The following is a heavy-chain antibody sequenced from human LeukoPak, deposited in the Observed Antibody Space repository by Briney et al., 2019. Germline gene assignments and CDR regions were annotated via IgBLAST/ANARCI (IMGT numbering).Heavy chain of an antibody. D-gene: IGHD2-21*02. CDR3: ARDYLAYCGGDCYRYYFDY. V-gene: IGHV3-33*01. CDR2: IWYDGSNK. J-gene: IGHJ4*02. Sequence: PGGSLRLSCAASGFTFSSYGMHWVRQAPGKGLEWVAVIWYDGSNKYYADSVKGRFTISRDNSKNTLYLQMNSLRAEGTAVYYCARDYLAYCGGDCYRYYFDYWGQGTLVTVSS. CDR1: GFTFSSYG.